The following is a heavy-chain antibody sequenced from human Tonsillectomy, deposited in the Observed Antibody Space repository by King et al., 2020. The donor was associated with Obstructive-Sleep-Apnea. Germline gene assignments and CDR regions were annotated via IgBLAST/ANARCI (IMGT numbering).Heavy chain of an antibody. J-gene: IGHJ1*01. V-gene: IGHV3-30*04. CDR3: AGERGYCSGGSCSLDFQH. CDR1: GFTFSSYS. CDR2: ISYDGSNK. D-gene: IGHD2-15*01. Sequence: QLVQSGGGVVQPGRSLRLSCAASGFTFSSYSMHWVRQAPGKGLEWVAVISYDGSNKYYAYFVKGRFTISSDNSKKTLYLQMNSLGAEDTAVYYCAGERGYCSGGSCSLDFQHWGQGTLVTVSS.